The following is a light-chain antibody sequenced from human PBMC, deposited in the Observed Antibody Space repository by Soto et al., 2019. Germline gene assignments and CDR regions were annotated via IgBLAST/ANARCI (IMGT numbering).Light chain of an antibody. CDR1: QSVNSN. CDR3: QQYNNWPGT. V-gene: IGKV3-15*01. CDR2: GAS. Sequence: EIVMTQSPATLSVSPGERATLSCRASQSVNSNLAWYQQKPGQAPRLLIYGASTRATGIPARFSGSGSGTKFTLTISSLQSEDFAVYYCQQYNNWPGTFGQGTKV. J-gene: IGKJ1*01.